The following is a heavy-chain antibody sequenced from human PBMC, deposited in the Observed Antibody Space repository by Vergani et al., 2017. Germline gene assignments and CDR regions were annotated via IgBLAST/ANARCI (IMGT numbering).Heavy chain of an antibody. CDR2: ISGSGGST. CDR3: AKAIPTSVVVPAARYRVY. D-gene: IGHD2-2*01. V-gene: IGHV3-23*01. CDR1: GFTFSSYA. J-gene: IGHJ4*02. Sequence: EVQLLESGGGLVQPGGSLRLSWEASGFTFSSYAMSWVRPAPGKWLEWVTAISGSGGSTYYADSVEGRCTISRDNSKNTLYLQVNSLRAEDTAVYYCAKAIPTSVVVPAARYRVYWGQGTLVTVSS.